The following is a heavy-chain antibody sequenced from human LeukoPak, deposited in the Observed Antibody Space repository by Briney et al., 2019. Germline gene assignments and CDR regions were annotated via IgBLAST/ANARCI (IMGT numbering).Heavy chain of an antibody. Sequence: GGSLRLSCAASGITVSANYMSWVRWTPGRGLDWVSVIYSGGATYYSVFVKGRFTISRDSSKNMVHLQMNRLTPEDTGVYYCARRPDFWSSSYSHRDRFDSWGQGTLVTVSS. CDR1: GITVSANY. D-gene: IGHD3-3*01. J-gene: IGHJ4*02. CDR2: IYSGGAT. CDR3: ARRPDFWSSSYSHRDRFDS. V-gene: IGHV3-66*02.